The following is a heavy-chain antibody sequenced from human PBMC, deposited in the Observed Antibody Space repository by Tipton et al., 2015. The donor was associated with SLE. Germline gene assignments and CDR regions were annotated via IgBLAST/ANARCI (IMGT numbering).Heavy chain of an antibody. D-gene: IGHD6-13*01. Sequence: SLRLSCAASGFTFSSYWMHWVRQAPGKGLVLVSRINSDGSSTSYADSVKGRFTISRDNSKNTLYLQMNSLRAEDTAVYYCAKDSPHSSSWSDSWGQGTLVTVSS. V-gene: IGHV3-74*01. J-gene: IGHJ5*01. CDR2: INSDGSST. CDR3: AKDSPHSSSWSDS. CDR1: GFTFSSYW.